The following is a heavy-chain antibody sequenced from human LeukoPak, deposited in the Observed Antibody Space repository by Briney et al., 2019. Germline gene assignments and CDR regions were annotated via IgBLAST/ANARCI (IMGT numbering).Heavy chain of an antibody. D-gene: IGHD6-13*01. V-gene: IGHV4-59*11. CDR3: ARVVAAAGISPPRYFDY. J-gene: IGHJ4*02. CDR2: IYYSGST. CDR1: GGSISSHY. Sequence: SEPLSLTCTVSGGSISSHYWSWIRQPPGKGLEWIGYIYYSGSTNYTPSLKSRVTISVDTSKNQFSLKLSSVTAADTAVYYCARVVAAAGISPPRYFDYWGQGTLVTVSS.